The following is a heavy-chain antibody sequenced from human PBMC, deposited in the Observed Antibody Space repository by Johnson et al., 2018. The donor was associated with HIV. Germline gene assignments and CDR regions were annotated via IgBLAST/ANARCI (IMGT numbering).Heavy chain of an antibody. CDR1: GIIFSHYG. CDR3: AKDLDRELLALWAFHT. D-gene: IGHD2-8*02. Sequence: QVQLVESGGGVVQPGRSLRLSCAVSGIIFSHYGMHWVRQAPGKVLECVALISYDGIKTYYVDSVKARFTISRYDARNTLNLQMDSLREDDTAVYYCAKDLDRELLALWAFHTWGQGTVVTVSS. V-gene: IGHV3-30*18. CDR2: ISYDGIKT. J-gene: IGHJ3*02.